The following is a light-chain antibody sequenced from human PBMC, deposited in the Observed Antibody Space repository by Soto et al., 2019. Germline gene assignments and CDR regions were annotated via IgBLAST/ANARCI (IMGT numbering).Light chain of an antibody. CDR1: SSNIGAGYD. CDR3: QSYDSSLNYV. V-gene: IGLV1-40*01. J-gene: IGLJ1*01. CDR2: DNN. Sequence: QSVLTQPPSVSGAPGQRVTISCTGSSSNIGAGYDVHWYQQLPGTAPMLLIYDNNNRPSGVPDRFSGSKSGTSASLAIAGLHAEDEADYYCQSYDSSLNYVFGAGTKVTVL.